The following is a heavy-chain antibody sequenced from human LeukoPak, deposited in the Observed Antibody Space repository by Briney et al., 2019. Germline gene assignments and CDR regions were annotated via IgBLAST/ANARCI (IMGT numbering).Heavy chain of an antibody. CDR2: ISYDGSNK. CDR3: ARGRLWVFGVVINWFDP. V-gene: IGHV3-30-3*01. Sequence: PGRSLRLSCAASGFTFSSYAMHWVRQAPGKGLEWVAVISYDGSNKYYADSVKGRFTISRDNSKNTLYLQMNSLRAEDTAVYYCARGRLWVFGVVINWFDPWGQGTLVTVSS. J-gene: IGHJ5*02. CDR1: GFTFSSYA. D-gene: IGHD3-3*01.